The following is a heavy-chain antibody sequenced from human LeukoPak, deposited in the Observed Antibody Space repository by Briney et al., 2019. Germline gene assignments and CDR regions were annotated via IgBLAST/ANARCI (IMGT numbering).Heavy chain of an antibody. CDR3: ARAPPQQAFLFDY. V-gene: IGHV3-48*01. J-gene: IGHJ4*02. CDR2: IGSSSSSI. D-gene: IGHD1/OR15-1a*01. CDR1: GFTFSSYS. Sequence: GGSLRLSCAASGFTFSSYSMNWVRQAPGKGLEWVSYIGSSSSSIYYADSVKGRFTISRDNAKYSLYLQMNSLRAEDTAIYYCARAPPQQAFLFDYWGRGTLVTVSS.